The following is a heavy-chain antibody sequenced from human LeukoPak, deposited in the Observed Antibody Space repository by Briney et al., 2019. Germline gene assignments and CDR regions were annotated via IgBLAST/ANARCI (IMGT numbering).Heavy chain of an antibody. CDR2: ISGSGGST. CDR1: GFTFSSYG. V-gene: IGHV3-23*01. J-gene: IGHJ4*02. CDR3: AKDRAGWGITFGGGY. D-gene: IGHD3-16*01. Sequence: KSGGSLRLSCAASGFTFSSYGMSWVRQAPGKGLEWVSAISGSGGSTYYADSVKGRFTISRDNSKNTLYLQMNSLRAEDTAVYYCAKDRAGWGITFGGGYWGQGTLVTVSS.